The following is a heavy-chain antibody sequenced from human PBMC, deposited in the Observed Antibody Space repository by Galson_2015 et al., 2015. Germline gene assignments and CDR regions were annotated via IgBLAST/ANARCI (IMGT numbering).Heavy chain of an antibody. D-gene: IGHD2/OR15-2a*01. V-gene: IGHV2-5*02. Sequence: PALVKPTQTLTLTCTFSGFSLGTSGVGVGWIRQPPGKALEWLALIYWDDDKRYSPSLKSRLTITKDTSKNQVVLTMTNMDPVGTATYYCARALSRSAFDIWGQGTMVTVSS. J-gene: IGHJ3*02. CDR3: ARALSRSAFDI. CDR1: GFSLGTSGVG. CDR2: IYWDDDK.